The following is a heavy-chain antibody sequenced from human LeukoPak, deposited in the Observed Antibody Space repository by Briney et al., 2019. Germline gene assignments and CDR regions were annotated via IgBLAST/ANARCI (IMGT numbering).Heavy chain of an antibody. Sequence: SETLPLTCTVSGYSISSGYYWGWIRQPPGKGLEWIGSIYYSGSTHYNPSLKSRVTISVDTSKNQFSLKLSSVTAADTAIYYCARDVGDGDYGWFDPWGQGTLVSVSS. J-gene: IGHJ5*02. D-gene: IGHD4-17*01. CDR2: IYYSGST. CDR1: GYSISSGYY. V-gene: IGHV4-38-2*02. CDR3: ARDVGDGDYGWFDP.